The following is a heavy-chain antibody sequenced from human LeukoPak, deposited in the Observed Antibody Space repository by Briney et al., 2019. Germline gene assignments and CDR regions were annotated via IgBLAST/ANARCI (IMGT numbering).Heavy chain of an antibody. V-gene: IGHV3-21*04. CDR2: ISSSSSYI. CDR3: AKEGFYCSGGSCYSFYYYYMDV. J-gene: IGHJ6*03. D-gene: IGHD2-15*01. Sequence: GGSLRLSCAASGFTFSSYSMNWVRQAPGKGLEWVSSISSSSSYIYYADSVKGRFTISRDNSKNTLYLQMNSLRAEDTAVYYCAKEGFYCSGGSCYSFYYYYMDVWGKGTTVTISS. CDR1: GFTFSSYS.